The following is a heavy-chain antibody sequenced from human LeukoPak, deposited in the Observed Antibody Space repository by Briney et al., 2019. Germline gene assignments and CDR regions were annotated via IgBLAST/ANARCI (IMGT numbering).Heavy chain of an antibody. D-gene: IGHD3-10*01. CDR3: ARAGGTMVRGVINTYYYYYMDV. J-gene: IGHJ6*03. Sequence: GSSVKVSCKASGCTFSSYAISWVRQAPGQGLEWMGGIIPIFGTANYAQKFQGRVTITADKSTSTAYMELSSLRSEDTAVYYCARAGGTMVRGVINTYYYYYMDVWGKGTTVTISS. CDR2: IIPIFGTA. V-gene: IGHV1-69*06. CDR1: GCTFSSYA.